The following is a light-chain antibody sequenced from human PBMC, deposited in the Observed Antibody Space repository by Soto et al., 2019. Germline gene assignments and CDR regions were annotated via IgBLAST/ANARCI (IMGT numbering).Light chain of an antibody. CDR1: QTISSW. CDR2: KAS. Sequence: DTQMTQSPSTLSGSVGDRVTITCRASQTISSWLAWYQQKPGKAPKLLIYKASTLKSGVPSRFSGSGSGTEFTLTISSLQPDDFATYYCQHYNSYSEAFGQRANVDIK. V-gene: IGKV1-5*03. CDR3: QHYNSYSEA. J-gene: IGKJ1*01.